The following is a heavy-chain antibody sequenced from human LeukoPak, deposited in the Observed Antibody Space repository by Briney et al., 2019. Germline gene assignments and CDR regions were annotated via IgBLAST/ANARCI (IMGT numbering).Heavy chain of an antibody. Sequence: PSETLSLTCTVSGGSISSYYWSWIRQPPGKGLEWIGEINHSGSTNYNPSLKSRVTISVDTSKNQFSLKLSSVTAADTAVYYCARGLAYSNYPPWNWFDPWGQGTLVTVSS. V-gene: IGHV4-34*01. CDR2: INHSGST. D-gene: IGHD4-11*01. CDR3: ARGLAYSNYPPWNWFDP. CDR1: GGSISSYY. J-gene: IGHJ5*02.